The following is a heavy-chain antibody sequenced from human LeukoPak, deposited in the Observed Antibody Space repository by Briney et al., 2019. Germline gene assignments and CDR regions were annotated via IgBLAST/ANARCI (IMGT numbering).Heavy chain of an antibody. J-gene: IGHJ4*02. CDR3: ANLSVAGRGYYFDY. V-gene: IGHV1-69*01. CDR1: GGTFSSYA. CDR2: IIPIFGTA. Sequence: SVKVSCKASGGTFSSYAISWVRQAPGQGLEWMGGIIPIFGTANYAQKFQGRVTTTADESTSTAYMELSSLRSEDTAVYYCANLSVAGRGYYFDYWGQGTLVTVSS. D-gene: IGHD6-19*01.